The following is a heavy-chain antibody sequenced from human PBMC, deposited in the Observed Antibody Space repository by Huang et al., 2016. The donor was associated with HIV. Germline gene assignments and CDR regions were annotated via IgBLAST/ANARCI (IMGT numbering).Heavy chain of an antibody. CDR1: GFPFSSYA. D-gene: IGHD3-3*01. V-gene: IGHV3-23*01. CDR3: AKDADTSGYDVLGPFGS. J-gene: IGHJ4*02. CDR2: ITDGINNR. Sequence: EVLLLESGGGLVQPGGSLRLSCVASGFPFSSYAMSWVRQGPGKGLEWVSGITDGINNRYYAHSVKGRFAVSRDDSTNTLYLQMNSLRAEDTAVYYCAKDADTSGYDVLGPFGSWGQGTLVTVSS.